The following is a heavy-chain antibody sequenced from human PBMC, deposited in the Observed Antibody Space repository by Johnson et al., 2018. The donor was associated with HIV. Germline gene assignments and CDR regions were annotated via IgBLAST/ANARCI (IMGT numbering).Heavy chain of an antibody. J-gene: IGHJ3*02. D-gene: IGHD6-19*01. V-gene: IGHV3-33*08. CDR3: ARDSLQWLSEVGDAFDI. CDR1: GFTFSSYG. Sequence: VQLVESGGGLVQPGGSLRLSCAASGFTFSSYGMHWVRQAPGKGLEWVAVIWYDGSNKYYADSVKGRFTISRDNSKNTLYLQMNSLRAEDTDVYYCARDSLQWLSEVGDAFDIWGQGTMVTVSS. CDR2: IWYDGSNK.